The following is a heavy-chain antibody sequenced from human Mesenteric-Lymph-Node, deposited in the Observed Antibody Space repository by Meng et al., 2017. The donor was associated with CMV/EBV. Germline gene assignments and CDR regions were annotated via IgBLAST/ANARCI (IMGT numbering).Heavy chain of an antibody. Sequence: SETLSLTCTVSGGSISSSSYYWVWIRQPPGQGLEWIGSIYYSGSTYCNPSLKSRDTISVDTSKNQFSRKLSSVTAADPAVYYGTTAAATLDYWGQGTLVTVSS. V-gene: IGHV4-39*07. CDR3: TTAAATLDY. D-gene: IGHD6-13*01. J-gene: IGHJ4*02. CDR1: GGSISSSSYY. CDR2: IYYSGST.